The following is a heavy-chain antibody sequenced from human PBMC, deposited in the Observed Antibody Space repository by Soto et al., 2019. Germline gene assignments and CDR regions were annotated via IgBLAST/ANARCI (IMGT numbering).Heavy chain of an antibody. CDR2: VFYTGFT. D-gene: IGHD5-18*01. CDR1: GGSISGSYYY. CDR3: ARDRGYSSGPHVIFDY. J-gene: IGHJ4*02. Sequence: SETLSLTCAVSGGSISGSYYYWGWLRQSPGKGPEWIGSVFYTGFTSYNPSLESRVTISVDTSKNQFSLKLNSVTAADTAVYYCARDRGYSSGPHVIFDYWGQGTLVTVSS. V-gene: IGHV4-39*07.